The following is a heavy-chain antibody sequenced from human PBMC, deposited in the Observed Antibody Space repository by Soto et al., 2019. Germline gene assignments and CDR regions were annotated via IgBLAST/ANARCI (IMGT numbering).Heavy chain of an antibody. CDR2: ISSSSSYT. D-gene: IGHD3-22*01. V-gene: IGHV3-11*06. CDR1: GFTFSDYY. Sequence: PGGSLRLSCAASGFTFSDYYMSWIRQAPGKGLEWVSYISSSSSYTNYADSVKGRFTISRDNAKNSLYLQMNSLRAEDTAVYYCARVAPFITMTVVALDYWGQGTLVTVSS. CDR3: ARVAPFITMTVVALDY. J-gene: IGHJ4*02.